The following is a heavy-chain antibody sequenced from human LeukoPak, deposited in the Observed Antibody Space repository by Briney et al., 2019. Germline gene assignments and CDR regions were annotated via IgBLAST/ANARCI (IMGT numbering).Heavy chain of an antibody. Sequence: GGSLRLSCAASGFTFSIYSMNWVRQAPGKGLEWVSSISSSSSYIYYADSVKGRFTISRDNAKNSLYLQMNSPRAEDTAVYYCASSIAVAGDRFDYWGQGTLVTVSS. D-gene: IGHD6-19*01. CDR3: ASSIAVAGDRFDY. CDR1: GFTFSIYS. CDR2: ISSSSSYI. V-gene: IGHV3-21*01. J-gene: IGHJ4*02.